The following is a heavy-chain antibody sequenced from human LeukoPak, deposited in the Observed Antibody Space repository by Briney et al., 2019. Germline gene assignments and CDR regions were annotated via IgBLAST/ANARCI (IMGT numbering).Heavy chain of an antibody. J-gene: IGHJ3*02. Sequence: PSETLSLTCAVSGGSISDGGYSWSWIRQPPGKGLEWIGYIFHSGTTSYNPSLKSRVTISVDRYKNQFSLKLSSVTAADTAVYYCARGPSSIVVVIDGFDIWGQGTMVIVSS. V-gene: IGHV4-30-2*01. CDR3: ARGPSSIVVVIDGFDI. CDR2: IFHSGTT. CDR1: GGSISDGGYS. D-gene: IGHD3-22*01.